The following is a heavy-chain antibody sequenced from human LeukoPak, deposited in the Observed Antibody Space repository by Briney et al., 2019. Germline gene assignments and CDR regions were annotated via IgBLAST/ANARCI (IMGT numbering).Heavy chain of an antibody. D-gene: IGHD3-22*01. CDR1: GGSISSGTHY. Sequence: PSQTLSLTCDVSGGSISSGTHYWTWVRQPVGKGLEWLGRIFTSGSPTYNSSLKSRLTISLDKSKNQFSLKLTSVTAADTAVYYCARDQVDYYDSSGYYLYYFDYWGQGTLVTVSS. CDR3: ARDQVDYYDSSGYYLYYFDY. CDR2: IFTSGSP. V-gene: IGHV4-61*02. J-gene: IGHJ4*02.